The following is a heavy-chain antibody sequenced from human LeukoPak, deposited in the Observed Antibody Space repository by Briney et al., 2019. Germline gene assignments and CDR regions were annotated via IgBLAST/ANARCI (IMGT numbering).Heavy chain of an antibody. D-gene: IGHD1-26*01. Sequence: SETLSLTCTVSGGSISSGDYYWSWIRQPPGKGLEWIGSIYYSGSTYYNPSLKSRVTISVDTSKNQFSLKLNSVTAADTAVYYCARGPYTLGVDYWGQGTLVTVSS. V-gene: IGHV4-39*07. J-gene: IGHJ4*02. CDR1: GGSISSGDYY. CDR3: ARGPYTLGVDY. CDR2: IYYSGST.